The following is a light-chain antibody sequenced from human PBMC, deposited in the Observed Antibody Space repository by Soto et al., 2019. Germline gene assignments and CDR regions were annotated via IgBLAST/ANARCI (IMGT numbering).Light chain of an antibody. Sequence: QSVLTLSSSASASLGSSVKLTCTLSSGHSSYIIAWHQQQPGKAPRYLMKLEGSGSYNKGSGVPDRFSGSSSGADRYLTISNLQFEDEADYYCETWDSNTWVFGGGTKLTVL. CDR3: ETWDSNTWV. CDR2: LEGSGSY. V-gene: IGLV4-60*02. J-gene: IGLJ3*02. CDR1: SGHSSYI.